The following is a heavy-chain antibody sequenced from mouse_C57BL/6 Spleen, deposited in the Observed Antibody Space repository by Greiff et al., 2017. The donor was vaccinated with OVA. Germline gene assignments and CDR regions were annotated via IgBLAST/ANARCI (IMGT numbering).Heavy chain of an antibody. J-gene: IGHJ1*03. Sequence: QVQLQQPGAELVRPGSSVKLSCKASGYTFTSYWMHWVKQRPIQGLEWIGNIDPSDSETHYNQKFKDKATLTVDKSSSTAYMQLSSLTSEDSAVYYCARSSYGNYWYFDVWGTGITVTVSS. CDR2: IDPSDSET. CDR1: GYTFTSYW. D-gene: IGHD2-10*01. CDR3: ARSSYGNYWYFDV. V-gene: IGHV1-52*01.